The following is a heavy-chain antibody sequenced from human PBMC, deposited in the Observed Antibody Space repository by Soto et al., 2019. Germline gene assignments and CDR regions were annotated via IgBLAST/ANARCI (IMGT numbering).Heavy chain of an antibody. V-gene: IGHV4-34*01. CDR2: INHVGIT. Sequence: QVQLQQWGAGLLKPSETLSLTCAVSGGSFRGFYWTWIRQSPGKGLEWLGDINHVGITNYNPSLRRRVSIPVDTSKSQFSLQLSSVTAADTAVYYCARAHDFWGGRQQPIDSWGQGTLVTVSS. CDR3: ARAHDFWGGRQQPIDS. D-gene: IGHD3-3*01. CDR1: GGSFRGFY. J-gene: IGHJ4*02.